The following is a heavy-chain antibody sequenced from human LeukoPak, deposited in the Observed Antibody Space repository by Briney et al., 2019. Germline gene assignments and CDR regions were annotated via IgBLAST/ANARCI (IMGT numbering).Heavy chain of an antibody. CDR3: ARHVFRSSGYSDY. CDR2: IYYSGST. Sequence: SETLSLTCTVSGGSINSNSYYWGWIRQPPGTGLEWIGGIYYSGSTYYNPSLKSRVTISVDTSKNQFSLKLSSVTAADTAVYYCARHVFRSSGYSDYWGQGTLVTVSS. D-gene: IGHD3-22*01. CDR1: GGSINSNSYY. J-gene: IGHJ4*02. V-gene: IGHV4-39*01.